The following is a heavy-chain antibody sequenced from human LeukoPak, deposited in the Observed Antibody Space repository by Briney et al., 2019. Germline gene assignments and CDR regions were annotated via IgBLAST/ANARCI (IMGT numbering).Heavy chain of an antibody. CDR1: GFTFSSYA. V-gene: IGHV3-23*01. CDR3: GNEGAVAGKDFDY. Sequence: QPGGSLRLSCAASGFTFSSYAMSWVRHPPGKGLEWVSAISGSGGSTSYADSVNGRFTISRDNSKNTLYLQMNSLRAEDTAVYYCGNEGAVAGKDFDYWGQGTLVTVSS. J-gene: IGHJ4*02. CDR2: ISGSGGST. D-gene: IGHD6-19*01.